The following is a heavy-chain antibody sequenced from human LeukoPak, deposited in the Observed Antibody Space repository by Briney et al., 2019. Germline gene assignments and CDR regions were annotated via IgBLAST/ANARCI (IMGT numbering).Heavy chain of an antibody. CDR2: INPNSGGT. CDR1: GYTFTGYY. V-gene: IGHV1-2*06. J-gene: IGHJ6*03. D-gene: IGHD2-2*01. CDR3: ARGYCSSTSCRYYYMDV. Sequence: ASVKVSCKASGYTFTGYYMHLVRQAPGQGLEWMGRINPNSGGTNYAQKFQGRVTMTRDTSISTAYMELSRLRSDDTAVYYCARGYCSSTSCRYYYMDVWGKGTTVTVSS.